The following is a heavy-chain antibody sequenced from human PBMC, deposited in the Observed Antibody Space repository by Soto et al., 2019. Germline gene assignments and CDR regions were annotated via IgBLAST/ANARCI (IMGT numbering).Heavy chain of an antibody. V-gene: IGHV4-34*01. CDR1: GGCCSGYY. D-gene: IGHD6-13*01. CDR2: INHSGST. J-gene: IGHJ4*02. Sequence: SETLSLTCAVYGGCCSGYYWSWIRQPPGKGLEWIGEINHSGSTNYNPSLKSRVTISVDTSKNQFSLKLSSVTAADTAVYYCARDDSSSWNFDYWGQGTLVTVS. CDR3: ARDDSSSWNFDY.